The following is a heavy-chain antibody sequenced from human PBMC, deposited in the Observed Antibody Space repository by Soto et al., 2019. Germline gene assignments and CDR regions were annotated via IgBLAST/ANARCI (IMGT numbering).Heavy chain of an antibody. Sequence: QVQLVQSGAEVKKPGASVKVSCKASGYSFTYYHVHWVRQAPGQGLEWLGRINPKSGGTSTAQKFQGWVTMTMDTSINTAYMDLTRLRSDDTAVYYCARGHSTDCSNGVCSFFYNHEMDFWGQGTPFT. CDR2: INPKSGGT. CDR3: ARGHSTDCSNGVCSFFYNHEMDF. CDR1: GYSFTYYH. V-gene: IGHV1-2*04. J-gene: IGHJ6*02. D-gene: IGHD2-8*01.